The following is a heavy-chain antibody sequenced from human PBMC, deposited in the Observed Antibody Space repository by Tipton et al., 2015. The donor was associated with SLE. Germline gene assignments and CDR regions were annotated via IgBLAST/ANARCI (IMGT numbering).Heavy chain of an antibody. CDR2: IYTFGTT. CDR1: GGSISSSTFY. CDR3: ATPSRGARGHLDY. V-gene: IGHV4-61*02. J-gene: IGHJ4*02. D-gene: IGHD3-10*01. Sequence: TLSLTCTVSGGSISSSTFYWSWIRQPAGKGLEWIGRIYTFGTTNYNPSLKSRVTISVDTSKNQFSLKLSSVTAADTAVYYCATPSRGARGHLDYWGQGTLVTVSS.